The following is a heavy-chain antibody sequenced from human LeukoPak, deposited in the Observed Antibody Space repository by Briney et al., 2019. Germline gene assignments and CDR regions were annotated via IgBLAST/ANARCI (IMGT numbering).Heavy chain of an antibody. V-gene: IGHV4-59*08. D-gene: IGHD3-16*01. Sequence: SETLSLTCTVSGGSISSYYWSWIRQPPGKGLEWIGYIYYSGSTNYNPSLKSRVTISVDTSKNQISLKLSSVTAADTAVYYCARQGEVGVPYYFDYWGQGTLVTVSS. J-gene: IGHJ4*02. CDR3: ARQGEVGVPYYFDY. CDR2: IYYSGST. CDR1: GGSISSYY.